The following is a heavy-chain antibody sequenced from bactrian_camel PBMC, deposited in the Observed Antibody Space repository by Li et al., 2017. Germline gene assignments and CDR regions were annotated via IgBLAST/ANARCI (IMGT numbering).Heavy chain of an antibody. CDR1: GFPFSNYA. CDR2: ISRSSDIT. J-gene: IGHJ4*01. Sequence: VQLVESGGESVQAGGSLRLSCEASGFPFSNYAMYWVRQAPGRGLEWVSSISRSSDITQYADSVRGRFAISRVNAKNTLYLQMGSLKTEDTAFYYCAIGSYDYNYDPSTRGKGTQVTVS. D-gene: IGHD4*01. V-gene: IGHV3S31*01.